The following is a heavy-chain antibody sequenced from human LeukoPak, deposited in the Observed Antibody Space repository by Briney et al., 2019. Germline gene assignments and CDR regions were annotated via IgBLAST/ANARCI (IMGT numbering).Heavy chain of an antibody. J-gene: IGHJ4*02. CDR2: ISSSSSTI. V-gene: IGHV3-48*04. CDR1: GFTFSSYA. CDR3: ARDYYDSSGYFDY. D-gene: IGHD3-22*01. Sequence: PGGSLRLSCAASGFTFSSYAMSWVRQAPGKGLGWVSVISSSSSTIYYADSVKGRFTISRDNAKNSLYLQMNSLRAEDTAVYYCARDYYDSSGYFDYWGQGTLVTVSS.